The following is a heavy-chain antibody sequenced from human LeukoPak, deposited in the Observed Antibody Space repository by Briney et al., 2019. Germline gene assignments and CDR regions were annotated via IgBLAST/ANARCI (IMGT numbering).Heavy chain of an antibody. J-gene: IGHJ6*02. CDR3: ARSPQDIVVVPAAIREGGYYYYGMDV. CDR2: INPSGGST. V-gene: IGHV1-46*01. D-gene: IGHD2-2*02. Sequence: ASVKVSCRASGYTFTSYYIHWVRQAPGQGLEWMGIINPSGGSTSYAQKFQGRVTMTRNTSISTAYMELSSLRSEDTAVYYCARSPQDIVVVPAAIREGGYYYYGMDVWGQGTTVTVSS. CDR1: GYTFTSYY.